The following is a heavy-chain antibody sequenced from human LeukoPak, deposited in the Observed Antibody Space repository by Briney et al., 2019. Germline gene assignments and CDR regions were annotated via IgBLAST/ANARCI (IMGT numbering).Heavy chain of an antibody. Sequence: PGGSLRLSCAASGFTYTTYWMSWVRQAPGKGLEWVANIKQDGSEESYAESVKGRFTVSRDNDHNSVFLQMKSLRAEDTAMYYCARLVGWPTVGRNWFDPWGQGALVIVSS. CDR3: ARLVGWPTVGRNWFDP. D-gene: IGHD2-2*01. V-gene: IGHV3-7*01. CDR2: IKQDGSEE. J-gene: IGHJ5*02. CDR1: GFTYTTYW.